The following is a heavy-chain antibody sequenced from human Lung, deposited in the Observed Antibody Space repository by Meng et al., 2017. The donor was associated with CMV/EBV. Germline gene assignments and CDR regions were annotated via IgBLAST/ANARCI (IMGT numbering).Heavy chain of an antibody. J-gene: IGHJ6*02. CDR3: ARDLKAAVTSYYYHYGLDV. Sequence: GESLKISCAASGFKFSNYPVHWVRQAPGKGLEWVAVISFDGSNKFYAESVKGRFTISRDNSKNTLYLQMNSLRAEDTALYYCARDLKAAVTSYYYHYGLDVWXQWTTVTVSS. CDR2: ISFDGSNK. D-gene: IGHD6-13*01. V-gene: IGHV3-30-3*01. CDR1: GFKFSNYP.